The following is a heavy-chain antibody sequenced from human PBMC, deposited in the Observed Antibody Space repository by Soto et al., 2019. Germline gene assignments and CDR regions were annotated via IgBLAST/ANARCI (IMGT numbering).Heavy chain of an antibody. V-gene: IGHV1-69*02. Sequence: QVQLVLSGAEVKKPGSSVKVSCKASGGTFSTYTISWVRQAPGQGLEWLGRIIPLFGLPNHAKKFQDRVTITADKSTDTAYLEMNSLRPEDTAVYYCAFDVQTGVVYFDNWGQGTLVTVSS. CDR1: GGTFSTYT. J-gene: IGHJ4*02. D-gene: IGHD1-1*01. CDR2: IIPLFGLP. CDR3: AFDVQTGVVYFDN.